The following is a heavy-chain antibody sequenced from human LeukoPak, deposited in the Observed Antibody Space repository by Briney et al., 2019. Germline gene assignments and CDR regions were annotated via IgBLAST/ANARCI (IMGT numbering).Heavy chain of an antibody. CDR1: GFTFDDYA. V-gene: IGHV3-9*01. D-gene: IGHD3-3*01. CDR3: AKASDFWSGYFSY. CDR2: ISWNSGSI. J-gene: IGHJ4*02. Sequence: GGSLRLSCAASGFTFDDYAMHWVRQAPGKGLEWVSGISWNSGSIGYADSVKGRFTISRDNAKNPLYLQMNSLRAEDTALYYCAKASDFWSGYFSYWGQGTPVTVSS.